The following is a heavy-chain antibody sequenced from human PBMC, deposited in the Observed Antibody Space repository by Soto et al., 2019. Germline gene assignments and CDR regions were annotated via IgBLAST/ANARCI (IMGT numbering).Heavy chain of an antibody. V-gene: IGHV1-3*01. J-gene: IGHJ4*01. CDR2: INAGNGNT. D-gene: IGHD3-10*01. CDR1: GYTFTSYA. CDR3: ARVKRITMVRGFFDY. Sequence: QVQLVQSGAEVKKPGASVKVSCKASGYTFTSYAMHWVRQAPGQRLEWMGWINAGNGNTKYSQKFQGRVTITRDTSASTAYMELSSLRSEDTAVYYCARVKRITMVRGFFDYWGHGTLVTVSS.